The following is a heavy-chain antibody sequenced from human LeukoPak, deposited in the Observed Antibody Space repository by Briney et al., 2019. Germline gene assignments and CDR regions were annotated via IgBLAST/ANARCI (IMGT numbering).Heavy chain of an antibody. CDR2: IWYDGSNK. Sequence: GRSLRLSCAASGFTFSSYGMHWVRQVPGKGLEWVAVIWYDGSNKYYADSVKGRFTISRDNSKNTLYLQMNSLRAEDTAVYYCARELYGDYSNWFDPWGQGTLVTVSS. J-gene: IGHJ5*02. CDR1: GFTFSSYG. D-gene: IGHD4-17*01. V-gene: IGHV3-33*01. CDR3: ARELYGDYSNWFDP.